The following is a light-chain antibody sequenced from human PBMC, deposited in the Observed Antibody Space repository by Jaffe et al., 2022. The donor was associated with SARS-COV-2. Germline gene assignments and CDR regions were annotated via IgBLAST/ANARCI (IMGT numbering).Light chain of an antibody. Sequence: QSELTQPPSVSGAPGQRVTISCTGSSSNIGAGYDVHWYQQLPGTAPKLLISANSNRPSGVPDRFSGSKSGASASLAITGLQAEDEADYYCQSYDRSLSGSVVFGGGTKLTVL. V-gene: IGLV1-40*01. CDR2: ANS. CDR3: QSYDRSLSGSVV. J-gene: IGLJ2*01. CDR1: SSNIGAGYD.